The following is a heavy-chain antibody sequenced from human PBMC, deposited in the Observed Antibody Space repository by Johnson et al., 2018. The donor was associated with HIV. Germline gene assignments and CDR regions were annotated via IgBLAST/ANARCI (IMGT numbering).Heavy chain of an antibody. CDR3: AKGRNTYGADVFDI. D-gene: IGHD4/OR15-4a*01. V-gene: IGHV3-30*18. CDR2: ISYDGTNK. CDR1: GLSFSNYD. J-gene: IGHJ3*02. Sequence: QVQLVESGGGVVQPGKSLRLSCGASGLSFSNYDMHWVRQAPGKGLQWVADISYDGTNKHYGDYLKGRFTISRDNSKNTLYLQMNSLRVEDTAVYYCAKGRNTYGADVFDIWGQGTMVTVSS.